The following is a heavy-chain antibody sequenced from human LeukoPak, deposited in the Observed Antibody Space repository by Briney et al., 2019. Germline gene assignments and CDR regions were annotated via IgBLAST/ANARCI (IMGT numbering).Heavy chain of an antibody. CDR2: INHSGST. Sequence: PSETLSLTCAVYGGSFSGYYWSWLRQPPGKGLEWIGEINHSGSTNYNPSLKSRVTISVDASKNQFSLKLSSVTAADTAVYYCASWYSSGWSLEYWGQGTLVTVSS. V-gene: IGHV4-34*01. CDR1: GGSFSGYY. CDR3: ASWYSSGWSLEY. J-gene: IGHJ4*02. D-gene: IGHD6-19*01.